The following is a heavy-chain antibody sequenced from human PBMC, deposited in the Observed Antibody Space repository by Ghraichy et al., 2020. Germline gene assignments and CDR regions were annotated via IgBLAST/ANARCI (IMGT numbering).Heavy chain of an antibody. Sequence: GGSLRLSCAASGFTFSSYSMNWVRQAPGKGLEWVSSISSSSSYIYYADSVKGRFTISRDNAKNSLYLQMNSLRAEDTAVYYCARDVPVLEWLHRVMDVWGKGTTVTVSS. V-gene: IGHV3-21*01. CDR2: ISSSSSYI. CDR1: GFTFSSYS. J-gene: IGHJ6*04. D-gene: IGHD3-3*01. CDR3: ARDVPVLEWLHRVMDV.